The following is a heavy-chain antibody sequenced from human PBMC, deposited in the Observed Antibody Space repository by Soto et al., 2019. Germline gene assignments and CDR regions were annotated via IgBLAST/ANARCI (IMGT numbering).Heavy chain of an antibody. J-gene: IGHJ4*02. V-gene: IGHV3-49*04. D-gene: IGHD6-19*01. CDR2: IRSKAYGGTT. Sequence: PGGSLRLSCTASGFTFGDYAVILVRKAQGKGLEWVGFIRSKAYGGTTEYAASVKVRFTISRDDYKSIAYMQMNSLKTEDTAVYYCTRAGSGWYAYFDYWGQGT. CDR1: GFTFGDYA. CDR3: TRAGSGWYAYFDY.